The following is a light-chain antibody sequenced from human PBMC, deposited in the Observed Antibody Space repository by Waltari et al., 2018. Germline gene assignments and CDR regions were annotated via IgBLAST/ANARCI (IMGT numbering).Light chain of an antibody. V-gene: IGLV2-23*01. Sequence: QSALTQPASVSGSPGQSITISCTGTSSDVWTYHLVSWYQQHPGEAPKLLIYEATKRPSGVSNRFSASKSGNTASLTISGLQVEDEADYYCCSYATIGTLYVFGTGTKVTVL. J-gene: IGLJ1*01. CDR3: CSYATIGTLYV. CDR1: SSDVWTYHL. CDR2: EAT.